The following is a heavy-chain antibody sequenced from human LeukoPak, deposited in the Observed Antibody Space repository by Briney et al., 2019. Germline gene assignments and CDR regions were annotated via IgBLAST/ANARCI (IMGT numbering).Heavy chain of an antibody. D-gene: IGHD3-3*01. CDR3: ARDRSYTGFDS. J-gene: IGHJ4*02. V-gene: IGHV4-4*07. Sequence: SETLSLTCTVSGGAISSYYWSWIRQPAGKGLEWIGRIYTSGSTNYNPSLKSRVTMSVDTSKNQLSLKLSSVTAADTAVYYCARDRSYTGFDSWGQGTLVTVSS. CDR1: GGAISSYY. CDR2: IYTSGST.